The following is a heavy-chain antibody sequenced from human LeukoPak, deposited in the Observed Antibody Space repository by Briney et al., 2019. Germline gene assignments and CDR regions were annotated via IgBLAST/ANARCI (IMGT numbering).Heavy chain of an antibody. CDR2: IYPGDSDV. V-gene: IGHV5-51*01. J-gene: IGHJ3*02. Sequence: GESLQISCQISGYTSYTHWIAWVRQRPGKGLEWMGVIYPGDSDVKYSPSFGDLVTISADKFTDTAYLQWRSLRASDTAIYYCASRYTGALRGAYDMWGLGTTVTVSS. D-gene: IGHD7-27*01. CDR3: ASRYTGALRGAYDM. CDR1: GYTSYTHW.